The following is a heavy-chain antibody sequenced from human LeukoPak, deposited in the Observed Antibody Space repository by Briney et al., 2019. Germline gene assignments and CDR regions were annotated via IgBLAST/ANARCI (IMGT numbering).Heavy chain of an antibody. J-gene: IGHJ4*02. CDR3: AKVGMGIAVAGTFDY. V-gene: IGHV3-23*01. Sequence: DSVKGRFTISRDNSKNTLYLQMNSLRAEDTAVYYCAKVGMGIAVAGTFDYWGQGTLVTVSS. D-gene: IGHD6-19*01.